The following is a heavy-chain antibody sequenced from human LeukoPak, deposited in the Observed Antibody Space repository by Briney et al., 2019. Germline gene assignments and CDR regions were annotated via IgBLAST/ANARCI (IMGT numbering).Heavy chain of an antibody. CDR2: ISGSGGST. J-gene: IGHJ4*02. CDR1: GFTFSSYA. V-gene: IGHV3-23*01. CDR3: AKGLRYFDWPSDY. D-gene: IGHD3-9*01. Sequence: PGGSLRLSCAASGFTFSSYAMSWVRQAPGKGLEWVSAISGSGGSTYYADSVKGRFTISRDNSKNTLYLQMNSLRAEDAAVYYCAKGLRYFDWPSDYWGQGTLVTVSS.